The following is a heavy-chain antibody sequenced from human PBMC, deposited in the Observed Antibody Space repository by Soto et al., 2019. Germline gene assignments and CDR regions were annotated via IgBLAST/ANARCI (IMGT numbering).Heavy chain of an antibody. D-gene: IGHD2-15*01. J-gene: IGHJ5*02. CDR1: GYTFTSYA. V-gene: IGHV1-3*01. Sequence: GASVKVSCKASGYTFTSYAMHWVRQAPGQRLEWMGWINAGNGNTKYSQKFQGRVTITRDTSASTAFMELSSLRSEDTAVYYCARELDCSGGSCPYYNWFDPWGQGTQVTVSS. CDR3: ARELDCSGGSCPYYNWFDP. CDR2: INAGNGNT.